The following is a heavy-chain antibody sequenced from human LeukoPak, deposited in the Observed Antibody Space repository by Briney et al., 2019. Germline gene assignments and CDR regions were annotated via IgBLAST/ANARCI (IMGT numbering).Heavy chain of an antibody. CDR2: IYYSGST. Sequence: SETLSLTCTVSGGSISSSSYYWGWIRQPPGKGLEWIGSIYYSGSTYYNPSLTSRVTISVDTSKNQFSLKLSSVTAADTAVYYCARPAHVDFDYWGQGTLVTVSS. V-gene: IGHV4-39*01. CDR3: ARPAHVDFDY. J-gene: IGHJ4*02. CDR1: GGSISSSSYY.